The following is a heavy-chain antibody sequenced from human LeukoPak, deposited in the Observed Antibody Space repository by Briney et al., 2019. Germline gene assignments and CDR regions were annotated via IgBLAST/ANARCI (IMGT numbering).Heavy chain of an antibody. CDR1: GGSFSGHY. CDR3: ARDGGVYYDILTGYYGESYYYYMDV. Sequence: PSETLSLTCAVYGGSFSGHYWSWIRQPPGKGLEWIGEINHSGSTNYNPSLKSRVTISVDTSKNQFSLKLSSVTAADTAVYYCARDGGVYYDILTGYYGESYYYYMDVWGKGTTVTISS. V-gene: IGHV4-34*01. J-gene: IGHJ6*03. CDR2: INHSGST. D-gene: IGHD3-9*01.